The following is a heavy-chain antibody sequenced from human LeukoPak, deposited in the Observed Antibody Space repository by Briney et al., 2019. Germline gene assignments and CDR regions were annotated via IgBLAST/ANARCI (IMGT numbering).Heavy chain of an antibody. CDR3: ARDTRLYSGSGSYFLDY. CDR2: ITGSGATT. D-gene: IGHD3-10*01. J-gene: IGHJ4*02. V-gene: IGHV3-23*01. Sequence: PGGSLRLSCAASGFTFSGYAMSWVRQAPGKGLEWVSLITGSGATTYYADSVRGRFTVSRDNSKNTLYLQMNSLRAEDTAVYYCARDTRLYSGSGSYFLDYWGQGTLVTVSS. CDR1: GFTFSGYA.